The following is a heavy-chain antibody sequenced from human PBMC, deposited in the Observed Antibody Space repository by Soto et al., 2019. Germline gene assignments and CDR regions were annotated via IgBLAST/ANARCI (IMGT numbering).Heavy chain of an antibody. CDR3: AKDLSITGTSPNFDY. D-gene: IGHD1-7*01. J-gene: IGHJ4*02. V-gene: IGHV3-23*01. CDR1: GFTFSSYA. CDR2: ISGSGGST. Sequence: GGSLRLSCAASGFTFSSYAMSWVSQAPGKGLEWVSAISGSGGSTYYADSVKGRFTISRDNSKNTLYLQMNSLRAEDTAVYYCAKDLSITGTSPNFDYWGQGTLVTVSS.